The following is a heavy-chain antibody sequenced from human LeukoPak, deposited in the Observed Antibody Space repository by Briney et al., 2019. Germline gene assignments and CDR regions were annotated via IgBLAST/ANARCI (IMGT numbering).Heavy chain of an antibody. Sequence: GGSLRLSCAASGFTFSSYWMSWVRQAPGKGLEWVANIKQDGSEKYYVDSVRGRFTISRDNAKNSLYLQMNSLRAEDTAVYYCARGPSYCSSTSCYLYWYFDLWGRGTLVTVSS. J-gene: IGHJ2*01. V-gene: IGHV3-7*01. CDR2: IKQDGSEK. CDR3: ARGPSYCSSTSCYLYWYFDL. CDR1: GFTFSSYW. D-gene: IGHD2-2*01.